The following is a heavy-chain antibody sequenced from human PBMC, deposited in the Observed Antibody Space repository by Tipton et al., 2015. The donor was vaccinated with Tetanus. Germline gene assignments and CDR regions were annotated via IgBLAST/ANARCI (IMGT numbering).Heavy chain of an antibody. Sequence: SLRLSCAASGFTFSRYAMNWVRQAPGKGLEWVAVISYDGNANSYGDSVKGRFTISRDNSKNTLYLQMNSLRLEDTAVYYCARDRQVVITAYYFDYWGPGTLVTVSS. D-gene: IGHD3-22*01. CDR1: GFTFSRYA. CDR2: ISYDGNAN. CDR3: ARDRQVVITAYYFDY. V-gene: IGHV3-30-3*01. J-gene: IGHJ4*02.